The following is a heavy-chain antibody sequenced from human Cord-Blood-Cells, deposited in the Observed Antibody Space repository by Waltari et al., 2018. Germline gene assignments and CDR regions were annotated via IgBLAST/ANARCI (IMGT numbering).Heavy chain of an antibody. D-gene: IGHD3-3*01. J-gene: IGHJ4*02. CDR2: INPNRGGT. CDR3: ARDWSAIDY. V-gene: IGHV1-2*02. Sequence: VQLVQSGAEVKKPGASVKVSCKASGYTFTGYYMHWVRQAPGQGLEWMGWINPNRGGTNYAQNFQGRVTMTRDTSISTAYMELSRLRSDDTAVYYCARDWSAIDYWGQGTLVTVSS. CDR1: GYTFTGYY.